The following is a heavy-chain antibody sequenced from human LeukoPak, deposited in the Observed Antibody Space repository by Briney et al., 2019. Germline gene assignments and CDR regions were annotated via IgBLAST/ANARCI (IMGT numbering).Heavy chain of an antibody. Sequence: GGSLRLSCAASGFTVSSNYMSWVRQAPGKGLEWVSVIYSGGSTYYADSVKGRFTISRHNSKNTLYLQMNSLRAEDTAVYYCARLRIDFWSGYYEYYFDYWGQGTLVTVSS. J-gene: IGHJ4*02. D-gene: IGHD3-3*01. CDR1: GFTVSSNY. CDR2: IYSGGST. CDR3: ARLRIDFWSGYYEYYFDY. V-gene: IGHV3-53*04.